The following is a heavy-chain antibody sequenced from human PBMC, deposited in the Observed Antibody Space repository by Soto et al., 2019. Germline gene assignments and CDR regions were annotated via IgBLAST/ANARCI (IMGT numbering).Heavy chain of an antibody. D-gene: IGHD3-10*01. CDR2: ISAYNGNT. CDR1: GYTFTSYG. V-gene: IGHV1-18*01. CDR3: ARDRFHLVRGVQVFDY. Sequence: GASVKVSCKASGYTFTSYGISWVRQAPGQGLEWMGWISAYNGNTNYAQKLQGRVTMTTDTSTSTAYMELRSLRSDDTAVYYCARDRFHLVRGVQVFDYWGQGTLVTVSS. J-gene: IGHJ4*02.